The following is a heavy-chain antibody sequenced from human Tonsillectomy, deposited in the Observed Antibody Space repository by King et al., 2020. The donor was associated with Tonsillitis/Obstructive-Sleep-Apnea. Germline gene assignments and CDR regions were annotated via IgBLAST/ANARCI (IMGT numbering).Heavy chain of an antibody. CDR3: AKLSGANSGSHFDY. Sequence: VQLVESGGGLVQPGGSLRLSCAASGFTFSNYAMSWVRQAPGKGLEWVSVISDSGGSRYYADSVKGRLTISRDNSKNTLYLQMNSLRDEDTAVYYCAKLSGANSGSHFDYCGQGTLVTVSS. CDR1: GFTFSNYA. V-gene: IGHV3-23*04. CDR2: ISDSGGSR. J-gene: IGHJ4*02. D-gene: IGHD4/OR15-4a*01.